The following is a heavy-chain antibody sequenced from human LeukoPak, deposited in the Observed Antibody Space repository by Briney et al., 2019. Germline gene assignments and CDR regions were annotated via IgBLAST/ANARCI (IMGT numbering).Heavy chain of an antibody. CDR1: GGTFSSYA. V-gene: IGHV1-69*13. CDR3: TGDNFDSSVKFDY. J-gene: IGHJ4*02. D-gene: IGHD3-22*01. CDR2: IIPIFGTA. Sequence: ASVKVSCKASGGTFSSYAISWVRQAPGQGLEWMGGIIPIFGTANYAQKFQGRVTITADESTSTAYMELSSLRSEDTAVYYCTGDNFDSSVKFDYWGQGTLVTVSS.